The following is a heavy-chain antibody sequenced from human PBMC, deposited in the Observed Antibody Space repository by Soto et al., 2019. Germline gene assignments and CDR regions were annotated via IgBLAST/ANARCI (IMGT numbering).Heavy chain of an antibody. J-gene: IGHJ4*02. V-gene: IGHV1-24*01. CDR3: AAGGTRWLHSPFDY. CDR1: GHTLTELS. D-gene: IGHD1-1*01. CDR2: FDPEDGET. Sequence: QVQLVQSGAEVKKPGASVKVSCKVSGHTLTELSMHWVRLAPGKGLEWMGGFDPEDGETISAQKFQGRVTMTEDTSTDSTYSELSSLRFEDTAVYYCAAGGTRWLHSPFDYWGQGTLVTISS.